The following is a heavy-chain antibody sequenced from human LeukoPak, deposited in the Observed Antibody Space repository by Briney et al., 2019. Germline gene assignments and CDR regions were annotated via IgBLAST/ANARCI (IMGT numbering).Heavy chain of an antibody. CDR3: AKDYSIVATYYYYGMDV. CDR1: GFTFSSYG. V-gene: IGHV3-30*18. CDR2: ISYDGSNK. Sequence: GRSLRLSCAASGFTFSSYGMHWVRQAPGKGLESVAVISYDGSNKYYADSVKGRFTTSRDNSKNTLYLQMNSLRAEDTAVYYCAKDYSIVATYYYYGMDVWGQGTTVTVSS. J-gene: IGHJ6*02. D-gene: IGHD5-12*01.